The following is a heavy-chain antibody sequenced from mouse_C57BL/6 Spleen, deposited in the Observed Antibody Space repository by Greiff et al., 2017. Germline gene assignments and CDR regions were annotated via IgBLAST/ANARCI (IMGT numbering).Heavy chain of an antibody. D-gene: IGHD1-1*01. CDR3: TTSTVVATYYFDY. CDR1: GFNIKDDY. J-gene: IGHJ2*01. Sequence: VQLQQPGAELVRPGASVKLSCTASGFNIKDDYMHWVKQRPEQGLEWIGWIDPENGDTEYASKFQGKATITEDTSSNTAYLQLSSLTSEYTAVYYCTTSTVVATYYFDYWGQGTTLSVSS. CDR2: IDPENGDT. V-gene: IGHV14-4*01.